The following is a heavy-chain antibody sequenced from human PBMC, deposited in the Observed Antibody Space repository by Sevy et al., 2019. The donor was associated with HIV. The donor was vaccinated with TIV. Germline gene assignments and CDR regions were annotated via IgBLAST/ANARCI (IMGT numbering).Heavy chain of an antibody. CDR3: AKFKKRPHVWLPGGLDV. CDR2: IKDDGSEK. Sequence: GGSLRLSCVASGFIVNNYWMTWVRQAPGKGLEWVANIKDDGSEKYYVGSVKGRFTISRDDAENSIFLQMNRLRVEDTAVYYCAKFKKRPHVWLPGGLDVWGQGTTVTVSS. J-gene: IGHJ6*02. V-gene: IGHV3-7*01. D-gene: IGHD3-16*01. CDR1: GFIVNNYW.